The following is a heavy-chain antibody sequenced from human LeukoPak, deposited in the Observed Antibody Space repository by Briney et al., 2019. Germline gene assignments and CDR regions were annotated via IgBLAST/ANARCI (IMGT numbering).Heavy chain of an antibody. CDR1: GLTFTNAR. CDR2: IKSKTDGGTS. V-gene: IGHV3-15*01. J-gene: IGHJ3*02. Sequence: GGSLRLSCATSGLTFTNARMSWFRQAPGKGLEWVGRIKSKTDGGTSDYAAPVQGRFTISRDDSKNTLYLQMNSLKIEDTAVYYCTTDPGEWEPIWGQGTMVTVSS. CDR3: TTDPGEWEPI. D-gene: IGHD1-26*01.